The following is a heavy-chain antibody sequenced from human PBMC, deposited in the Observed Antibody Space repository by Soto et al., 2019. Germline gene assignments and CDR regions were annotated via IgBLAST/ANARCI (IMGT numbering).Heavy chain of an antibody. V-gene: IGHV3-23*01. Sequence: EVQLLESGGALEHPGGSLRLSCAASGFAFSIYAMTWVRQAPGKGLEWVSVISGIGGSSYYAASVKGRFTISRDNSKNTLFLQMNGLRAEDTAVYYCAKVTKRAAAGRYEYYKYGMDVWGQGTTVTVSS. J-gene: IGHJ6*02. D-gene: IGHD6-13*01. CDR1: GFAFSIYA. CDR2: ISGIGGSS. CDR3: AKVTKRAAAGRYEYYKYGMDV.